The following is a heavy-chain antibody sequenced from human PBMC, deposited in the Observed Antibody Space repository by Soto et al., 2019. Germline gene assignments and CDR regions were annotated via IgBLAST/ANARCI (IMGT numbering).Heavy chain of an antibody. CDR2: IKSKTDGGTA. CDR1: GFTFSNAW. CDR3: TTYPNWNYRY. V-gene: IGHV3-15*07. D-gene: IGHD1-7*01. Sequence: EVQLVESGGGLVKPGGSLRLSCAASGFTFSNAWMNWVRQAPGKGLEWVGRIKSKTDGGTADYAAPVKGRFTISRDDSENTLYLQTNSLTTEDTAVYYCTTYPNWNYRYWGQGTLVTVSS. J-gene: IGHJ4*02.